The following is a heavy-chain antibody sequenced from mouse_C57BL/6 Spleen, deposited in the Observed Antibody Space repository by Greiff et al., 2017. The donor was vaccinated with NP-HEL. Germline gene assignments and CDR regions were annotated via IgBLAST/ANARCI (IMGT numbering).Heavy chain of an antibody. D-gene: IGHD1-1*01. Sequence: EVMLVESGGGLVKPGGSLKLSCAASGFTFISYAMSWVRQTPEKRLEWVATISDGGSYTYYPDNVKGRFTISRDNAKNNLYLQMSQLKSEDTAMYYCARDRPTVDAMDYWGQGTSVTVSS. CDR1: GFTFISYA. J-gene: IGHJ4*01. V-gene: IGHV5-4*01. CDR3: ARDRPTVDAMDY. CDR2: ISDGGSYT.